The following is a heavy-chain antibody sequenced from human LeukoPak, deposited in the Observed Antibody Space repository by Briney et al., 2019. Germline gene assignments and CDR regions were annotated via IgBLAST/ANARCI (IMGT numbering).Heavy chain of an antibody. J-gene: IGHJ4*02. Sequence: ASVKVSCKASGYTFTSYDINWVRQATGQGLEWMGWMNPNSGNTGYAQKFQGRVTMTRNTSISTAYMELSSLRSEDTAVYYCARGPYSSSWYRRGGVDYWGQGTLVTVSS. D-gene: IGHD6-13*01. V-gene: IGHV1-8*01. CDR3: ARGPYSSSWYRRGGVDY. CDR1: GYTFTSYD. CDR2: MNPNSGNT.